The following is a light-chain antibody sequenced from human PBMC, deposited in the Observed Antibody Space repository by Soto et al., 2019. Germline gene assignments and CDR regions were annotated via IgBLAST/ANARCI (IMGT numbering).Light chain of an antibody. J-gene: IGKJ1*01. V-gene: IGKV3-15*01. Sequence: ETMMTQSPDTLSVSLGERATLSCSASQSLRSSLAWYQQKPGQAPRLLIYDASTRATGIPARFSGSGSGTDFTLTISGLQSEDFAVFYCQQYNNWHQTFGQGTKVEIK. CDR1: QSLRSS. CDR2: DAS. CDR3: QQYNNWHQT.